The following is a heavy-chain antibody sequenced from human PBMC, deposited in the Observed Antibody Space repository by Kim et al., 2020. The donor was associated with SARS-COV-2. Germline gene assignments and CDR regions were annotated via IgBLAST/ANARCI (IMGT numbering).Heavy chain of an antibody. CDR1: GYTFSSYF. D-gene: IGHD2-2*02. CDR3: ARSYCSSSTSCYRGDFDY. Sequence: ASVKVSCKASGYTFSSYFMHWVRQAPGQGIEWMGIINPSGGSTSYAQKFQGRVTMTRDTSTSTVYMELSSLRSEDTAVYYCARSYCSSSTSCYRGDFDYWGQGTLVTVSS. CDR2: INPSGGST. V-gene: IGHV1-46*01. J-gene: IGHJ4*02.